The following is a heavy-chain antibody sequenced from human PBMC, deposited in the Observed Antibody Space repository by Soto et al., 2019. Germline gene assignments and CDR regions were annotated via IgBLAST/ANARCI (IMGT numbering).Heavy chain of an antibody. J-gene: IGHJ1*01. V-gene: IGHV1-69*12. Sequence: QVQLVQSGAEVKKPGSSVKVSCKASGGTFSSYAISWVRQAPGQGLEWMGGIIPIFGTANYAQKFQGRVTITADESTSTAYMELSSLRSEDTAVYYCAREGVAAAGPPSQYFLHWGQGTLVTVSS. CDR1: GGTFSSYA. CDR3: AREGVAAAGPPSQYFLH. CDR2: IIPIFGTA. D-gene: IGHD6-13*01.